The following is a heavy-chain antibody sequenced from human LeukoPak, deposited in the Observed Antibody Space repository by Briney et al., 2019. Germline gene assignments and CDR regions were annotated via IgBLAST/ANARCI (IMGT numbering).Heavy chain of an antibody. J-gene: IGHJ4*02. D-gene: IGHD3-10*01. V-gene: IGHV4-4*02. Sequence: SGTLSLTCAVSGGSISSSNWWSWVRQPPGKGLEWIGEIYHSGSTNYNPSLKSRVTISVDKSKNQFSLKPSSVTAADTAVYYCARGQLWFGESYFDYWGQGTLVTVSS. CDR1: GGSISSSNW. CDR3: ARGQLWFGESYFDY. CDR2: IYHSGST.